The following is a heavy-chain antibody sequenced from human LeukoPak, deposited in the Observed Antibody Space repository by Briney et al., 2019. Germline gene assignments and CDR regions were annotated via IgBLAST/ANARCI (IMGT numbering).Heavy chain of an antibody. CDR3: ARTLCSRTSWYDGRGNAFDI. CDR1: GASLSDDY. CDR2: IYVNGST. Sequence: SETLSLTCAVSGASLSDDYWSCIRQPPGKGAEGSGDIYVNGSTSSNPPLKRRVTMSVDTSRNRFSLNLRSVTAADTAVYYSARTLCSRTSWYDGRGNAFDIWGKGTRVTVSA. J-gene: IGHJ3*02. D-gene: IGHD2-2*01. V-gene: IGHV4-4*09.